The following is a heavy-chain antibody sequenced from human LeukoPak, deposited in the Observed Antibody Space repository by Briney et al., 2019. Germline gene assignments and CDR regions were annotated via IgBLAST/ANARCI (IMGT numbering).Heavy chain of an antibody. J-gene: IGHJ6*02. V-gene: IGHV4-34*01. Sequence: NASETLSLTCAVYGVSFSGYYWSWIRQPPGEGLEWIGEINHSGSTNYNPSLKSRVTISVDTSKNQFSLKLSSVTAADTAVYYCARGIRYSSGWFYYYYGMDVWGQGTTVTVSS. CDR1: GVSFSGYY. D-gene: IGHD6-19*01. CDR3: ARGIRYSSGWFYYYYGMDV. CDR2: INHSGST.